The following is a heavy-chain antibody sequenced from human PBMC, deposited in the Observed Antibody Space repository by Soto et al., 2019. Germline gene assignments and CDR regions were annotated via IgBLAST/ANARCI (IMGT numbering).Heavy chain of an antibody. CDR3: ARDLSPYGDY. Sequence: QVQLVESGGGVVQPGRSLRLSCAASGFTFSPYGMHWVRQAPGKGLEWVTAMSYHRSNNYYADSVKGRFTISRDNSKNTLYLEMNSLRPEDTAVYYCARDLSPYGDY. D-gene: IGHD4-17*01. CDR2: MSYHRSNN. V-gene: IGHV3-30*03. CDR1: GFTFSPYG. J-gene: IGHJ4*01.